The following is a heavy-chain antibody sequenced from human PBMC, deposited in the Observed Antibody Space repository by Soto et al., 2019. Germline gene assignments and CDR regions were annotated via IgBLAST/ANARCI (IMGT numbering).Heavy chain of an antibody. CDR3: ASGLVTTLHY. CDR2: IYYSGST. Sequence: SETLSLTCTVSGGSISSYYWSWIRQPPGKGLEWIGYIYYSGSTNYNPSLKSRVTISVDTSKNQFSLKLSSVTAADTAVDYCASGLVTTLHYCGQATLVTVSS. CDR1: GGSISSYY. V-gene: IGHV4-59*08. J-gene: IGHJ4*02. D-gene: IGHD4-17*01.